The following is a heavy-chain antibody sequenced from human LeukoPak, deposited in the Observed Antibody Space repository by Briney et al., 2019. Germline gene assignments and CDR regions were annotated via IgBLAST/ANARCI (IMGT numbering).Heavy chain of an antibody. CDR1: GFTFSSYW. D-gene: IGHD2/OR15-2a*01. V-gene: IGHV3-7*01. Sequence: PGGSLRLSCAASGFTFSSYWMSWVRQAPGKGLEWVASINPDGIKRYSADSMKGRFTISRDNARNSLYLQMDSLRVEDTAFYYCARDQAFSRLDYWGQGVLVTVSS. CDR3: ARDQAFSRLDY. CDR2: INPDGIKR. J-gene: IGHJ4*02.